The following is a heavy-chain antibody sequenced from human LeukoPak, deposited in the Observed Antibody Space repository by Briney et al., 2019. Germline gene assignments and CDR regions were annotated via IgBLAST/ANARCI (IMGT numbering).Heavy chain of an antibody. J-gene: IGHJ4*02. V-gene: IGHV4-4*07. CDR1: GGSISSFY. D-gene: IGHD4-23*01. CDR3: ASVTPLFDY. Sequence: PSETLSLTCTVSGGSISSFYWRWIRQPAGKGLEWIGHIYTSGSTNYNYSVNSRVTTSVDASKNHFSLKLSSVTAADAAVYYCASVTPLFDYWGQGTLVTVSS. CDR2: IYTSGST.